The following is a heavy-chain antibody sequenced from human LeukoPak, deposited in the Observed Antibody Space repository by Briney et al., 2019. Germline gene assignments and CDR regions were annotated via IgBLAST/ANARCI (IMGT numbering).Heavy chain of an antibody. J-gene: IGHJ6*02. CDR2: IYYSGST. CDR1: GGSISSSSYY. CDR3: ARHRTYYYGMDV. Sequence: SETLSLTCTVSGGSISSSSYYWSWIRQPPGKGLEWIGYIYYSGSTNYNPSLKSRVTISVDTSKNQFSLKLSSVTDADTAVYYCARHRTYYYGMDVWGQGTTVTVSS. V-gene: IGHV4-61*05.